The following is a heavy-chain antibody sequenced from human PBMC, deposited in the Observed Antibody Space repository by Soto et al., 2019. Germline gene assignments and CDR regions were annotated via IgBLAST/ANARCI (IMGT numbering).Heavy chain of an antibody. CDR3: ARAGITGTKAWYYYYGMDV. Sequence: EGSLRLSCAASGFTFSSYSMNWVRQAPGKGLEWVSSISSSSSYIYYADSVKGRFTISRDNAKNSLYLQMNSLRAEDTAVYYCARAGITGTKAWYYYYGMDVWGQGTTVTVSS. D-gene: IGHD1-20*01. V-gene: IGHV3-21*01. J-gene: IGHJ6*02. CDR2: ISSSSSYI. CDR1: GFTFSSYS.